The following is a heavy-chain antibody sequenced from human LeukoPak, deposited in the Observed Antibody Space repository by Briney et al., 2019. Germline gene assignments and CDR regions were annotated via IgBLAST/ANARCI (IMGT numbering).Heavy chain of an antibody. CDR1: GFTFSSYA. V-gene: IGHV3-23*01. CDR2: ISGSGGST. Sequence: PGGSLRLSCAASGFTFSSYAMSWVRQAPGKGLEWVSAISGSGGSTYYADSVKGRFTISRDNSKNTLYLQMNSLRAEDTAVYYCAKNPGGVVVAATGYFDYWGQGTLVTVSS. D-gene: IGHD2-15*01. J-gene: IGHJ4*02. CDR3: AKNPGGVVVAATGYFDY.